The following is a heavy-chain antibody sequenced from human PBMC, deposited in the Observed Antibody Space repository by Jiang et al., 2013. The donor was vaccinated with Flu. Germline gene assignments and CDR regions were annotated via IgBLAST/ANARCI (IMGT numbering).Heavy chain of an antibody. CDR2: IYYSGST. CDR3: ARAPAYCSGGSCYPSWFDP. V-gene: IGHV4-31*03. J-gene: IGHJ5*02. CDR1: GGSISSGGYY. Sequence: GLVKPSQTLSLTCTVSGGSISSGGYYWSWIRQHPGKGLEWIGYIYYSGSTYXNPSLKSRVTISVDTSKNQFSLKLSSVTAADTAGYYCARAPAYCSGGSCYPSWFDPWGQGTLVTVSS. D-gene: IGHD2-15*01.